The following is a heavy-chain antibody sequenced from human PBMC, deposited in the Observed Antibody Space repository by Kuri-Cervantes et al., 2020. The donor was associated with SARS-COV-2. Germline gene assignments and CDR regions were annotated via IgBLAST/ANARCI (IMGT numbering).Heavy chain of an antibody. CDR1: GGSFSGYY. CDR2: INHSGST. J-gene: IGHJ6*02. Sequence: GSLRLSCAVYGGSFSGYYWSWIRQPPGKGLEWFGEINHSGSTNYNPSLKSRVTISVDTSKNQFSLKLSAVTAADTAVYYCARNTMSSSSWSRYYYYGMDVWGQGTTVTVSS. V-gene: IGHV4-34*01. CDR3: ARNTMSSSSWSRYYYYGMDV. D-gene: IGHD6-13*01.